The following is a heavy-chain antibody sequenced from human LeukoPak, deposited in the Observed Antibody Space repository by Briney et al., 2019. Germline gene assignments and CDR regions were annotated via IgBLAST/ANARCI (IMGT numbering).Heavy chain of an antibody. CDR3: AKDLHQARIAVAGSDY. Sequence: GGSLRLSCAASGFTFSSYGMRWVRQAPGKGLEWVAFIRYDGSNKYYADSVKGRFTISRDNSKNTLYLQMNSLRAEDTAVYYRAKDLHQARIAVAGSDYWGQGTLVTVSS. CDR1: GFTFSSYG. D-gene: IGHD6-19*01. V-gene: IGHV3-30*02. CDR2: IRYDGSNK. J-gene: IGHJ4*02.